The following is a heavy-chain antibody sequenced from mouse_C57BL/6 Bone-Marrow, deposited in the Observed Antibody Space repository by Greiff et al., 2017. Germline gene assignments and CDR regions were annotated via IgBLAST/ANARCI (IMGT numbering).Heavy chain of an antibody. CDR2: FDPNSGGT. J-gene: IGHJ1*03. D-gene: IGHD1-1*01. V-gene: IGHV1-72*01. CDR3: ARDYYGSNCNWYFDV. CDR1: GYTFTSYW. Sequence: QVQLQQPGAELVKPGASVKLSCKASGYTFTSYWIHWVKQRPGRGLEWIGRFDPNSGGTKYNEKFKSKATLTVDKPTSTAYMQLSSLTSEDSAVYFCARDYYGSNCNWYFDVWGRGTTVTVSA.